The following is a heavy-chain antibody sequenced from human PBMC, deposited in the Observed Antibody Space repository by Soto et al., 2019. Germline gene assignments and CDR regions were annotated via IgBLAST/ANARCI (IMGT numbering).Heavy chain of an antibody. V-gene: IGHV1-46*01. CDR2: INPSGGST. CDR1: GYTFTSYY. D-gene: IGHD3-10*01. CDR3: ARGDYYGSGSYPPWVTDAFDI. Sequence: ASVKVSCKASGYTFTSYYMHWVRQAPGQGLEWMGIINPSGGSTSYAQKFQGRVTMTRDTSTSTVYMELSSLRSEDTAVYYCARGDYYGSGSYPPWVTDAFDIWGQGTMVTVSS. J-gene: IGHJ3*02.